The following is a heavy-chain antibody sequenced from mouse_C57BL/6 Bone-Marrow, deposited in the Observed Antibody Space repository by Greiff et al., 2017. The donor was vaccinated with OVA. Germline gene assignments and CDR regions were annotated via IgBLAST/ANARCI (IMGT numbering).Heavy chain of an antibody. Sequence: EVKLMESGGGLVQPGASLKLSCESNEYEFPSHDMSWVRKTPEKRLELVAAINSDGGSTYYPDTMERRIIMSRDNTKKTLYLQMSSLRSEDTAVYYCARHYSNYGWFAYWGQGTLVTVSA. J-gene: IGHJ3*01. CDR1: EYEFPSHD. D-gene: IGHD2-5*01. CDR2: INSDGGST. V-gene: IGHV5-2*01. CDR3: ARHYSNYGWFAY.